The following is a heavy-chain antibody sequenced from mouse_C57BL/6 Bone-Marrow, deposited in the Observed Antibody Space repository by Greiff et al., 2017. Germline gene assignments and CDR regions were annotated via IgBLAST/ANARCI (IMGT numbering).Heavy chain of an antibody. D-gene: IGHD1-1*01. V-gene: IGHV14-4*01. CDR1: GFNIKDDY. CDR3: TTPYYGSSYGAMDY. CDR2: IDPENGDT. J-gene: IGHJ4*01. Sequence: EVQLQQSGAELVRPGASVKLSCTASGFNIKDDYMHWVKQRPEQGLEWIGWIDPENGDTEYASKFQGKATITADTSSNTAYLQLSSLTSEDTAVYYCTTPYYGSSYGAMDYWGQGTSVTVSS.